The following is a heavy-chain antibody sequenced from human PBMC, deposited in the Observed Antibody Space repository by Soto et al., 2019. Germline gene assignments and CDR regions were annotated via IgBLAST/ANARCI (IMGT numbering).Heavy chain of an antibody. V-gene: IGHV4-4*02. Sequence: SETLSLTCAVSGGSISSSNWWSWVRQPPGKGLEWIGEIYHSGSANYNPSLKSRVTISVDKSKNQFSLKLSSVTAADTAVYYCARDGRLYCSSTSCYRYCFDYWGQGTLVTVSS. CDR2: IYHSGSA. D-gene: IGHD2-2*01. CDR1: GGSISSSNW. CDR3: ARDGRLYCSSTSCYRYCFDY. J-gene: IGHJ4*02.